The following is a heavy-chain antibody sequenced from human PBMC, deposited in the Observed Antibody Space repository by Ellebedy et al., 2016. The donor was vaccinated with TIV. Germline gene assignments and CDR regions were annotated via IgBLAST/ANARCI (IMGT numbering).Heavy chain of an antibody. CDR3: AFIAASGRGAY. J-gene: IGHJ4*02. CDR1: GFTFNIYA. Sequence: GESLKIPCPASGFTFNIYAMSWVRQAPGKGLVWVSHINRDGSSTRYADSVKGRFTISRDNAKNTLYLQMNSLRAEDTAMYYCAFIAASGRGAYWGQGTLVTVSS. D-gene: IGHD6-13*01. V-gene: IGHV3-74*01. CDR2: INRDGSST.